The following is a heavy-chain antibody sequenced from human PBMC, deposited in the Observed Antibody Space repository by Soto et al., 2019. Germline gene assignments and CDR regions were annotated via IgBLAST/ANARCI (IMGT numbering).Heavy chain of an antibody. Sequence: PSETMSLTYTVSGDSVSNYYWSWIRQPPGKELEWIGYIYYSGSTSYNPSLKSRVTISADTSKNQFSLKLTSVTAADTAVYYCARGAIAAQAFDSWGQGTLVTVS. CDR1: GDSVSNYY. V-gene: IGHV4-59*02. D-gene: IGHD6-13*01. CDR2: IYYSGST. J-gene: IGHJ4*02. CDR3: ARGAIAAQAFDS.